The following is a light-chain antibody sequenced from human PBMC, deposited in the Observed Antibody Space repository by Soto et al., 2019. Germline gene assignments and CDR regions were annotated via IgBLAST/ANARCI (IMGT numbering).Light chain of an antibody. J-gene: IGKJ2*01. CDR1: QSVSSN. CDR2: GAS. CDR3: QQYNNWPPVYT. Sequence: EIVMTQPPATLSVSPGERATLSCRARQSVSSNLARYQQKPVQAPRLLIYGASTRATGIPARFSGSGSGSEFTRTISSLLCKDFAVYYCQQYNNWPPVYTFGQGTQLEIK. V-gene: IGKV3-15*01.